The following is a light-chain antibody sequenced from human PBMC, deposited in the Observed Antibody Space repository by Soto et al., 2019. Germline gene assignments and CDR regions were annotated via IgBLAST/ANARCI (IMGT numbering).Light chain of an antibody. CDR2: DAS. J-gene: IGKJ4*01. V-gene: IGKV3-11*01. Sequence: EIVLTQSPATLSLSPGERAALSYRASQSVSSHLAWYQQKPGQAPRLLIYDASNRATGIPARFSGSGSGTDFTLIISSLEPEDLAVYYCQQRSNWPLTFGGGTKVEIK. CDR3: QQRSNWPLT. CDR1: QSVSSH.